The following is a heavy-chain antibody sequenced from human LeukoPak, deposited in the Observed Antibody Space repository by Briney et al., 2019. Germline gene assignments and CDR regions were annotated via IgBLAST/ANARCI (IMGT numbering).Heavy chain of an antibody. CDR1: GFTFNNYA. CDR3: AKVSGGGLYYDGMDV. V-gene: IGHV3-23*01. J-gene: IGHJ6*02. D-gene: IGHD1-14*01. CDR2: ISGSGGTT. Sequence: GGSLRLSCAASGFTFNNYAMNWVRQAPGKGLEWVSVISGSGGTTYYADSVKGRYTISRDSSKNTLYLQMNSLRAEDTAVYYCAKVSGGGLYYDGMDVWGQGTTVTVSS.